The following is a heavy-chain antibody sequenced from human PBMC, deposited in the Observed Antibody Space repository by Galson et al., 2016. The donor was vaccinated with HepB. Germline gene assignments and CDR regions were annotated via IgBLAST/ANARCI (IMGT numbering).Heavy chain of an antibody. CDR2: INPNSGGT. Sequence: SVKVSCKASGYTFTGYYMHWVRQAPGQGLEWMGWINPNSGGTNYAQKFQGRVTMTRDTSTSTAYMELSRLRSDGTAVYYCARDGAGITGTTGYFDYWGQGTLVTVSS. CDR3: ARDGAGITGTTGYFDY. CDR1: GYTFTGYY. J-gene: IGHJ4*02. D-gene: IGHD1-7*01. V-gene: IGHV1-2*02.